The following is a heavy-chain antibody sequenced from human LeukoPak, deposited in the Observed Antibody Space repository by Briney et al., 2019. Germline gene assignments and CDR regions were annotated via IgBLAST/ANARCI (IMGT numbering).Heavy chain of an antibody. V-gene: IGHV2-70*04. CDR2: IDWNDDK. J-gene: IGHJ4*02. D-gene: IGHD2/OR15-2a*01. CDR1: GVLLSASGLR. Sequence: SGPALVNPTQPRTLTCTFSGVLLSASGLRGSGTGQPPVKPLEWIARIDWNDDKFYNPTLETRVTMSKDTSKNQVVLTMTNMDPVDTATYYCARLRYGNNYFDYWGQGILVTVSS. CDR3: ARLRYGNNYFDY.